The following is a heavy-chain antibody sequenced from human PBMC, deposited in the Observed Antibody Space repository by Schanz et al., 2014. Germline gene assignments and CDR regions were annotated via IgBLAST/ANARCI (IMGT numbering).Heavy chain of an antibody. D-gene: IGHD6-19*01. CDR3: ARDHQWLARYYMDV. Sequence: VQLVESGGGVVRPGRSLRLSCATSGFTFSRFGMHWVRQSPGKGLEWVALIWYDGSNEYYADSVKGRFTISRDNPKKTLYLQMNSLRAEDTAVYYCARDHQWLARYYMDVWGKGTTVTGSS. J-gene: IGHJ6*03. CDR1: GFTFSRFG. V-gene: IGHV3-33*01. CDR2: IWYDGSNE.